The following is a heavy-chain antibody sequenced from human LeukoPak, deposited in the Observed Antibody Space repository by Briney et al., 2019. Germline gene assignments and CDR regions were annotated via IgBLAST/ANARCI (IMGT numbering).Heavy chain of an antibody. D-gene: IGHD6-19*01. J-gene: IGHJ4*02. CDR2: INTNTGNP. CDR3: ARVAEYSSGWYDPFDY. CDR1: GYSFTSYA. V-gene: IGHV7-4-1*02. Sequence: GASVKVSCKASGYSFTSYAMNWVRQAPGQGLEWMGWINTNTGNPTYAQGFTGRCVFSLDTSVSTAYLQISSLKAEDTAVYSCARVAEYSSGWYDPFDYWGQETLVTVSS.